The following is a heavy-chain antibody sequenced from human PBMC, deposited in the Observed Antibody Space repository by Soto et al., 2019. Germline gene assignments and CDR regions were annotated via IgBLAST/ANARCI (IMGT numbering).Heavy chain of an antibody. J-gene: IGHJ6*02. CDR1: GYSFTSYW. CDR3: ARHSGYYDSSGYYYYYYYGMDV. Sequence: GESLKISCKGSGYSFTSYWIGWVRQMPGKGLEWMGIIYPGDSDTRYSPSFQGQVTISADKSISTAYLQWSSPKASDTAMYYCARHSGYYDSSGYYYYYYYGMDVWGQGTTVTVSS. D-gene: IGHD3-22*01. V-gene: IGHV5-51*01. CDR2: IYPGDSDT.